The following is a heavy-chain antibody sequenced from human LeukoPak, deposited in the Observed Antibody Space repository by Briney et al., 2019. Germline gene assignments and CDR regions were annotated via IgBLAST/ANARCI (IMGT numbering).Heavy chain of an antibody. V-gene: IGHV1-2*06. CDR3: ARDYDILTGYYTFSWFDP. CDR2: INPNSGGT. CDR1: GYTFTGYY. D-gene: IGHD3-9*01. J-gene: IGHJ5*02. Sequence: ASVKVSCKASGYTFTGYYMHWVRQAPGQGLEWMGRINPNSGGTNYAQKFQGRVTMTRDTSISTAYMELSRLRSDDTAAYYCARDYDILTGYYTFSWFDPWGQGTLATVSS.